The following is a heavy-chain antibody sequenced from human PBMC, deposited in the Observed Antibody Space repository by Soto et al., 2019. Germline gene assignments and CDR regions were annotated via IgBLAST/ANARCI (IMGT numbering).Heavy chain of an antibody. V-gene: IGHV1-46*01. J-gene: IGHJ4*02. CDR1: GYTFTSYY. CDR3: ARGPSCGGDCYLFDY. D-gene: IGHD2-21*02. CDR2: INPGGGRT. Sequence: ASVKVSCKASGYTFTSYYIDWVRQAPGQGLEWVAMINPGGGRTKNAQMFQGRVTLTRDTSTGTVDMELSSLTSADTAVYYCARGPSCGGDCYLFDYWGQGSLVTVSS.